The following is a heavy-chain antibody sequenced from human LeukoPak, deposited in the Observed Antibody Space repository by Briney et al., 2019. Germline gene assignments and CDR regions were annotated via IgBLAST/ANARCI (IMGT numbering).Heavy chain of an antibody. CDR1: GFTFSSYG. V-gene: IGHV3-30*03. D-gene: IGHD6-19*01. Sequence: GGSLRLSCAASGFTFSSYGMHWVRQALGKGLEWVAVISYDGSNKYYADSVKGRFTISRDNSKNTLYVQMNNLRAEDTAVYYCVGTVTGTLRFDLWGRGTLVTVSS. CDR3: VGTVTGTLRFDL. CDR2: ISYDGSNK. J-gene: IGHJ2*01.